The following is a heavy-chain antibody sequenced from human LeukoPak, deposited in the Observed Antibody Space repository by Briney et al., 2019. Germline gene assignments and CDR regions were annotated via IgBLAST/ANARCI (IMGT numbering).Heavy chain of an antibody. D-gene: IGHD3-10*01. CDR3: AKDLMRDRWFGES. Sequence: GGSLRLSCAASGFTFSYYGMHWVRQAPGKGLEWVGFVRFDGSEKYYADSVKGRFTISRDTSRNTLYLQMNSLRAEDTAVYYCAKDLMRDRWFGESWGQGTLVTVSS. CDR1: GFTFSYYG. CDR2: VRFDGSEK. V-gene: IGHV3-30*02. J-gene: IGHJ1*01.